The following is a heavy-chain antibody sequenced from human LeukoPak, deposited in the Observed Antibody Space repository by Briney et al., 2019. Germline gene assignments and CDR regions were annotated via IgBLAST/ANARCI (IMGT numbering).Heavy chain of an antibody. CDR1: GYSFTTSW. CDR3: ARQSRAVAGSTNPFDV. J-gene: IGHJ3*01. V-gene: IGHV5-51*01. Sequence: GESLKISCKGSGYSFTTSWIAWVRQMSGKGLEWMGIIYREDSDTRYSPSFQGQVTISADKSINTAYLQWSSLKASDTAIYYCARQSRAVAGSTNPFDVWGQGTLVTVSS. D-gene: IGHD6-19*01. CDR2: IYREDSDT.